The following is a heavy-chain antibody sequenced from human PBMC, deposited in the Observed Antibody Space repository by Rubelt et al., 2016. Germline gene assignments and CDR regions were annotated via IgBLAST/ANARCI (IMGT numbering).Heavy chain of an antibody. V-gene: IGHV4-59*08. CDR3: ARQYGDSYYFDY. J-gene: IGHJ4*02. Sequence: QVQLQESGPGLVKPSETLSLTCTVSGGSISSYYWSWLRQPPGKGLEWIGYVYYTGTTNYNASLESRVTISVDTSKNHFSLNLTSVTAADTAVYYCARQYGDSYYFDYWGQGTLVTVSS. D-gene: IGHD4-17*01. CDR2: VYYTGTT. CDR1: GGSISSYY.